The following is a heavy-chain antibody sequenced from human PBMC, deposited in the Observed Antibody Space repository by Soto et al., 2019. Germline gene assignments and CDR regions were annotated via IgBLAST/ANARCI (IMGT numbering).Heavy chain of an antibody. D-gene: IGHD3-10*01. CDR3: ARDRGGYYYGMDV. CDR2: INPSGGST. V-gene: IGHV1-46*03. J-gene: IGHJ6*02. Sequence: ASVKVSCKASGYTFTIYYMHWVRQAPGQGLEWMGIINPSGGSTSYAQKFQGRVTMTRDTSTSTVYMELSSLRSEDTAVYYCARDRGGYYYGMDVWGQGTTVTVSS. CDR1: GYTFTIYY.